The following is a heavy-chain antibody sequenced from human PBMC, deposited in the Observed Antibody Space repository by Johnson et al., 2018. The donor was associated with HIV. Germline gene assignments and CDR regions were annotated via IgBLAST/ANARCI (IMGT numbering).Heavy chain of an antibody. CDR1: AFSFSGYA. CDR3: ARERNMIVVDDDAFDI. D-gene: IGHD3-22*01. Sequence: QVQLVESGGGVVQPGRSLRLSCTSAFSFSGYAMHWVRQAPGKGLEWVAVVSYDASNKYYADSVKGRFTISRDNSKNTLYLQMNSLRAEDTAVYYCARERNMIVVDDDAFDIWGQGTMVTVSS. CDR2: VSYDASNK. V-gene: IGHV3-30*04. J-gene: IGHJ3*02.